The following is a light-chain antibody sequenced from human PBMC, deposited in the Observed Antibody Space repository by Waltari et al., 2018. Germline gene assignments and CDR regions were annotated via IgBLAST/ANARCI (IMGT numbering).Light chain of an antibody. J-gene: IGKJ3*01. Sequence: DIQMTQSPSSLSASVGDRVTITCRASQSISSYLNWYQQKPGKAPKLLIYAASSLQSGVPSRFSGSGSGTDFTLTINSLQAEDVAVYYCQQYFSTPSTFGPGTKVDIK. V-gene: IGKV1-39*01. CDR3: QQYFSTPST. CDR1: QSISSY. CDR2: AAS.